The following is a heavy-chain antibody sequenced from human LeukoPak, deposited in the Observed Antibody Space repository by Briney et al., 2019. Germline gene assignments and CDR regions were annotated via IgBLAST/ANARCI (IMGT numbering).Heavy chain of an antibody. CDR3: ARDPRRDGYNPLFDY. CDR1: GYTFTGYY. D-gene: IGHD5-24*01. Sequence: ASVKVSCKASGYTFTGYYMHWVRQAPGQGLEWMGWINPNSGGTNYAQKFQGRVTMTRDTSISTAYMELSRLRSDDTAVYYCARDPRRDGYNPLFDYWGQGTLVTVSS. V-gene: IGHV1-2*02. CDR2: INPNSGGT. J-gene: IGHJ4*02.